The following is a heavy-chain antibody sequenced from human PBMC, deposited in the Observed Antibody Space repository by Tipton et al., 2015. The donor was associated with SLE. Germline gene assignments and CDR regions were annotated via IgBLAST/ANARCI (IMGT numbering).Heavy chain of an antibody. CDR3: ARGTSIFGVVRHFDY. D-gene: IGHD3-3*01. Sequence: TLSLTCAVYGGSFSGYYWSWIRQPPGKGLEWIGYIYYGGSTNYNPSLKSRVTISVDTSKNQFSLRLSSVTAADTAVYYCARGTSIFGVVRHFDYWGQGTLVTVSS. J-gene: IGHJ4*02. CDR1: GGSFSGYY. V-gene: IGHV4-59*01. CDR2: IYYGGST.